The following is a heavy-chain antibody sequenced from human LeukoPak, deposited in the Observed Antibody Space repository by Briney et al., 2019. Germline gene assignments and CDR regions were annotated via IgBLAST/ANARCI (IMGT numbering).Heavy chain of an antibody. CDR3: ASAGYDFWSGPDD. D-gene: IGHD3-3*01. V-gene: IGHV4-30-4*08. CDR1: GGSISSGDYY. Sequence: SETLSLTCTVSGGSISSGDYYWSWIRQPPGKGLEWIGYIYYSGSTYYNPSLKSRVTISVDTSKNQFSLKLSSVTAADTAVYYCASAGYDFWSGPDDWGQGTLVTVSS. CDR2: IYYSGST. J-gene: IGHJ4*02.